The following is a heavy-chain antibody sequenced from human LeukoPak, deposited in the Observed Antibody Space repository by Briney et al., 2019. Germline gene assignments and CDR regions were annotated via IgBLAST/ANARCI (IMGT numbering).Heavy chain of an antibody. D-gene: IGHD3-22*01. Sequence: PSETLSLTCAVYGGSFSGYYWSWIRQPPGKGLEWIGYIYYSGSTYYNPSLKSRVTISVDTSKNQFSLKLSSVTAADTAVYYCAGTSSGYYYPFDYWGQGTLVTVSS. V-gene: IGHV4-30-4*08. CDR2: IYYSGST. CDR1: GGSFSGYY. CDR3: AGTSSGYYYPFDY. J-gene: IGHJ4*02.